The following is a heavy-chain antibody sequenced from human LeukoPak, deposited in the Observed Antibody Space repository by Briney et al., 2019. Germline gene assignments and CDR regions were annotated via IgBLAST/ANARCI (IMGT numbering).Heavy chain of an antibody. Sequence: GGSLRLSCAASGFTFSSYAMSWVRQAPGKGLEWVSAISGSGGSTYYADSVKGRFTIPRDNSKNTLYLQMNSLRAEDTAVYYCAKDRDSGYSSGWYGGETDYWGQGTLVTVSS. J-gene: IGHJ4*02. CDR2: ISGSGGST. D-gene: IGHD6-19*01. CDR3: AKDRDSGYSSGWYGGETDY. V-gene: IGHV3-23*01. CDR1: GFTFSSYA.